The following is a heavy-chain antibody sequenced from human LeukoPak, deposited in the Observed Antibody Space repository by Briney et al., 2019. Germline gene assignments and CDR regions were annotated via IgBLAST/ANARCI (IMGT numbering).Heavy chain of an antibody. CDR3: AREWDYYGSGSYDY. CDR2: INQDGSEK. Sequence: GGSLRLSCVGSGFTFSSYWMSWVRQAPGKGLEWVANINQDGSEKEKFYVDSVKGRFTISRDNAKNSLYLQMNSLRAEDTAVYYCAREWDYYGSGSYDYWGQGTLVTVSS. J-gene: IGHJ4*02. CDR1: GFTFSSYW. D-gene: IGHD3-10*01. V-gene: IGHV3-7*01.